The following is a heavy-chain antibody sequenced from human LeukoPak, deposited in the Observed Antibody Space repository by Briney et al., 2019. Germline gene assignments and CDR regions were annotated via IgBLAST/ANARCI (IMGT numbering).Heavy chain of an antibody. CDR2: INHSGST. CDR1: GGSFSGYY. J-gene: IGHJ6*02. Sequence: PSKTLSLTCAAYGGSFSGYYWSWVRQPPGKGLEWIGEINHSGSTNYNPSLKSRVTISVDASKNQFSLNLSSVTAADTAVYYCARTLFHYDSSGYGTLYYYGMDVWGQGTTVTVSS. V-gene: IGHV4-34*01. D-gene: IGHD3-22*01. CDR3: ARTLFHYDSSGYGTLYYYGMDV.